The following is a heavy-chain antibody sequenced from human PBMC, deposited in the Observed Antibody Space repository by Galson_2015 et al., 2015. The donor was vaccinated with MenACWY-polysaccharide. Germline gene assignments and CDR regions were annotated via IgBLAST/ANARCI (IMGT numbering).Heavy chain of an antibody. V-gene: IGHV3-23*01. J-gene: IGHJ4*02. CDR2: IGGSGSNT. CDR3: ARVRYSTGKYQFDY. CDR1: GFTLSNYT. D-gene: IGHD2-2*01. Sequence: SLRLSCAASGFTLSNYTMSWVRRAPGKGLEWVSTIGGSGSNTHYADSVKGRFTISRDNSKNTLSLQMNSLRAEDTAVYYCARVRYSTGKYQFDYWGQGTLVAVSS.